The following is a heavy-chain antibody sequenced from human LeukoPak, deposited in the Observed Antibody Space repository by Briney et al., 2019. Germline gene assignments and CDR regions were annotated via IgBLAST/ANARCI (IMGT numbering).Heavy chain of an antibody. CDR3: ASFTVAGDHGG. V-gene: IGHV1-69*13. J-gene: IGHJ4*02. Sequence: PGASVKVSCKASGGTFSSYAISWVRQAPGQGLEWMGGIIPIFGTTNYAQKFQGRVTITADESTSTAYMELCSLRSEDTAVYYCASFTVAGDHGGWGQGTLVTVSS. CDR1: GGTFSSYA. D-gene: IGHD6-19*01. CDR2: IIPIFGTT.